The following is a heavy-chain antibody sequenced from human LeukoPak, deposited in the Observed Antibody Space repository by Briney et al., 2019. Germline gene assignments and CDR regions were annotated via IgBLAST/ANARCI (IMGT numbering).Heavy chain of an antibody. CDR2: INWNGGST. Sequence: PGGSLRLSCAASGFTFDDYGMSWVRQAPGKGLEWVSGINWNGGSTGYADSVKGRFTISRDNSKNTLYLQMHSLRAEDTALYFCAKDLEWELPYYYYMDVWGKGTTVTVSS. J-gene: IGHJ6*03. V-gene: IGHV3-20*04. D-gene: IGHD1-26*01. CDR1: GFTFDDYG. CDR3: AKDLEWELPYYYYMDV.